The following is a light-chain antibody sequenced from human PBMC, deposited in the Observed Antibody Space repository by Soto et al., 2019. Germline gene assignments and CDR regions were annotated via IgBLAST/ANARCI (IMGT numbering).Light chain of an antibody. CDR3: QQYYDWPPWT. CDR2: GAS. J-gene: IGKJ1*01. V-gene: IGKV3-15*01. Sequence: EILMTQSPGTLSVSPGERATLSCRASQTVTTNLAWYQQKPGQVPRLLIFGASTRATGIPARFSGSGSGTEFTLTISSLQSEDSAVYYCQQYYDWPPWTFGQGTKLEIK. CDR1: QTVTTN.